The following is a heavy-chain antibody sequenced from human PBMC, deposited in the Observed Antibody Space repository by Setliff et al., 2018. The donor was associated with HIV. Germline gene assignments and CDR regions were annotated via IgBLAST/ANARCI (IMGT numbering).Heavy chain of an antibody. D-gene: IGHD5-12*01. CDR1: GYTFTSYY. V-gene: IGHV1-46*01. Sequence: ASVKVSCKASGYTFTSYYMHWVRQAPGQGLEWMGIINPSGRSTSYAQKFQGRVTMTTDRSTSTVYMELSSLRSDDTAVYYCARSAHDSETGYWGQGTLVTVSS. J-gene: IGHJ4*02. CDR2: INPSGRST. CDR3: ARSAHDSETGY.